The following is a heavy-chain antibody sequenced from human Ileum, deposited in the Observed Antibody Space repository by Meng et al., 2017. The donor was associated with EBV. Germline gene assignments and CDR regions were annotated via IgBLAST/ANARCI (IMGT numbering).Heavy chain of an antibody. CDR2: ISCYNGDT. CDR1: GYTFTHHG. CDR3: ARDPSNTSGRYAYFDY. J-gene: IGHJ4*02. D-gene: IGHD6-19*01. V-gene: IGHV1-18*01. Sequence: QLQLVQSVAEVKKPGASVRVSCKASGYTFTHHGISWIRQAPGQGLEWMGWISCYNGDTNYAQKLQDRVTMTTDTSTNTAYMDLRSLRSDDTAVYYCARDPSNTSGRYAYFDYWGQGTLVTVSS.